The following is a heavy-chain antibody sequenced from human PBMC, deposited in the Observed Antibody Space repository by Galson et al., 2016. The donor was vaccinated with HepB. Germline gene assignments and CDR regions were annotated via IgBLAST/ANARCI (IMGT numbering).Heavy chain of an antibody. J-gene: IGHJ4*02. CDR3: ARDQNYYDTNEYDY. V-gene: IGHV3-30-3*01. Sequence: SLRLSCAVSGLTFISYNMNWVRQAPGKGLEWVAFISYDGSNKYYADSGKGRFTVSRDNSKNTLYLQVNSLRAEDTAVYYCARDQNYYDTNEYDYWGQGTLVTVSS. D-gene: IGHD3-22*01. CDR1: GLTFISYN. CDR2: ISYDGSNK.